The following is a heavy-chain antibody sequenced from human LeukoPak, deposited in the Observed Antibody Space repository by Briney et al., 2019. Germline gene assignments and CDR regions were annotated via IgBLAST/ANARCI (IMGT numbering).Heavy chain of an antibody. CDR3: ARARITIFGVVIPDFDY. D-gene: IGHD3-3*01. CDR2: ISAYNGNT. J-gene: IGHJ4*02. V-gene: IGHV1-18*04. CDR1: GYTFTAHY. Sequence: ASVKVSCKTSGYTFTAHYMYWVRQAPGQGLEWMGWISAYNGNTNYAQKLQGRVTMTTDTSTSTAYMELRSLRSDDTAVYYCARARITIFGVVIPDFDYWGQGTLVTVSS.